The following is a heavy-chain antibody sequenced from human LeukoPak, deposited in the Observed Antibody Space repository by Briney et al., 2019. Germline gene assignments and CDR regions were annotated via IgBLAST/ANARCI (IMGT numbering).Heavy chain of an antibody. Sequence: PSETLSLTCTVSGGSISSYYWSWIRQPPGKGLEWIGYIYYSGSTNYNPSLKSRVTISVDTSKNQFPLKLSSVTAADTAVYYCARASRLEYHWYFDLWGRGTLVTVSS. CDR3: ARASRLEYHWYFDL. J-gene: IGHJ2*01. D-gene: IGHD4-11*01. CDR2: IYYSGST. CDR1: GGSISSYY. V-gene: IGHV4-59*01.